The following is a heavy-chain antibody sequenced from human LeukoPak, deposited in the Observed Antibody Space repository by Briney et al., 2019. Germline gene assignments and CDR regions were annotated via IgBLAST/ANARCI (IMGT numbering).Heavy chain of an antibody. CDR1: GGSISSYY. V-gene: IGHV4-59*08. CDR2: IYYSGST. Sequence: SETLSLTCTVSGGSISSYYWSWIRQPPGKGLEWIGYIYYSGSTNYNPSLKSRVTISVDTSKNQFSLKLSSVTAADTAVYYCARARPGHDPKDAFDIWGQGTMVTVSS. D-gene: IGHD6-6*01. CDR3: ARARPGHDPKDAFDI. J-gene: IGHJ3*02.